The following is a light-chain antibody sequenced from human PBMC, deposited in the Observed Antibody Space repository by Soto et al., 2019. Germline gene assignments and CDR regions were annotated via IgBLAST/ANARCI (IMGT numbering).Light chain of an antibody. V-gene: IGKV3-11*01. Sequence: EIVLTQSPATLPLSPGDRATLSCRASQRIGTYLAWYQQRAGQAPRLLIYDASNRATGIPPRFSGSGSGTDFTLTISSLEPEDFGVYFCQHRSNSPPTWTFGQGTKVEI. CDR2: DAS. CDR3: QHRSNSPPTWT. CDR1: QRIGTY. J-gene: IGKJ1*01.